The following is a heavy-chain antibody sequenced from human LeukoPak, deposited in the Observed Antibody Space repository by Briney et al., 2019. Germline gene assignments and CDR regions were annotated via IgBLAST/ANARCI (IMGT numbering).Heavy chain of an antibody. J-gene: IGHJ5*02. CDR1: GGSISSTPYF. CDR2: IFYSGGA. CDR3: ARGSYYYDSSGSNWFDP. Sequence: SETLSLTCTVSGGSISSTPYFWGWIRQPPGKGLEWIGSIFYSGGAYYNPSLKSRVTISVDTSKNQFSLNLSAVTAADTAVYFRARGSYYYDSSGSNWFDPWGQGTLVTVSS. D-gene: IGHD3-22*01. V-gene: IGHV4-39*01.